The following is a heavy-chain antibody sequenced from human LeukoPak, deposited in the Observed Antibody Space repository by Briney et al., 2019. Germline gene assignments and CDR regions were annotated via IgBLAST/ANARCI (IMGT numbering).Heavy chain of an antibody. CDR3: ASDDNTMPYL. CDR2: INPSGGST. J-gene: IGHJ2*01. Sequence: GASVKVSCKASGYTFTSYYMHWVRQAPGQGLEWMGIINPSGGSTSYAQKFQGRVTMTRDTSTGTVYMELSSLRSEDTAVYYCASDDNTMPYLWGRGTLVTVSS. V-gene: IGHV1-46*01. CDR1: GYTFTSYY. D-gene: IGHD2-2*01.